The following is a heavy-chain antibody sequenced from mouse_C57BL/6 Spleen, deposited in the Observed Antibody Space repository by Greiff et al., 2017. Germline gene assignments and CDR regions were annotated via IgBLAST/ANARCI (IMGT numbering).Heavy chain of an antibody. V-gene: IGHV5-2*03. CDR1: EYEFPSHD. CDR3: ARHSSYDYAMDY. Sequence: VKLVESGGGLVQPGESLKLSCESNEYEFPSHDLYWVRKTPEKRLELVAAINSDGGSTYYPDTMERRFIISRDNTKKTLYLQMSSLRSEDTAVYYCARHSSYDYAMDYWGQGTSVTVSS. J-gene: IGHJ4*01. D-gene: IGHD1-1*01. CDR2: INSDGGST.